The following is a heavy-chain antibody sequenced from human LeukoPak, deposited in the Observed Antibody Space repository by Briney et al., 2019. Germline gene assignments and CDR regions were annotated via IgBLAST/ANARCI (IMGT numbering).Heavy chain of an antibody. V-gene: IGHV1-18*01. J-gene: IGHJ4*02. Sequence: ASVKVSCKASGYTFTSYGVSWVRQAPGQGLEWMGWISAYNGNTNYAQKLQGRVTMTTDTSTSTAYMELSSLRSEDTAVYYCARAGGYCGRISCPYYFDYWGQGSLVAVSS. CDR3: ARAGGYCGRISCPYYFDY. CDR1: GYTFTSYG. CDR2: ISAYNGNT. D-gene: IGHD2-15*01.